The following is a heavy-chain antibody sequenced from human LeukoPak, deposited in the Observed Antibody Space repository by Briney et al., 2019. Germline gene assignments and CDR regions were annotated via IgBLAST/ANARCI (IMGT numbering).Heavy chain of an antibody. D-gene: IGHD3-10*01. V-gene: IGHV1-2*02. CDR2: INPNSGGT. CDR3: ARDLYYGSGSYENWFDP. Sequence: ASVKVSCKASGYTFTGYYMHWVRQAPGQGLEWMGWINPNSGGTNYAQKFQGRVTMTRDTSISTAYMELSRLRSDDTAVYYCARDLYYGSGSYENWFDPWGQGTLVTVSS. CDR1: GYTFTGYY. J-gene: IGHJ5*02.